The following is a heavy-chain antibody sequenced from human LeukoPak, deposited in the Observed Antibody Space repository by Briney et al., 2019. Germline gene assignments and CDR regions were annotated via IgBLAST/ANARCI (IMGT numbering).Heavy chain of an antibody. V-gene: IGHV3-23*01. CDR1: GFAFSNQA. J-gene: IGHJ4*02. CDR3: AKDARRTSGWYFFDY. CDR2: ISDSGDIT. D-gene: IGHD6-19*01. Sequence: PGGSLRLSCAASGFAFSNQAMGWVRQASGKGLEWVSVISDSGDITYYADSVKGRFTTSRDNSKNTLFLQMNSLRAEDTAVYYCAKDARRTSGWYFFDYWGQGTLVTVSS.